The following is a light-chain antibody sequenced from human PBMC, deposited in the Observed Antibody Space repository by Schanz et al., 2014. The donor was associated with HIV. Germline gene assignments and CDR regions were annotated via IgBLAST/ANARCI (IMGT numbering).Light chain of an antibody. CDR3: CSYAGSSTV. V-gene: IGLV2-23*02. CDR2: EVS. Sequence: QSALTQPPSASGSPGQSVTISCTGTSSDVGGYHYVSWYQQHPGKAPKLMIYEVSKRPSGVSNRFSGSKSGNTASLTISGLQAEDEADYYCCSYAGSSTVFGGGTKLTVL. J-gene: IGLJ3*02. CDR1: SSDVGGYHY.